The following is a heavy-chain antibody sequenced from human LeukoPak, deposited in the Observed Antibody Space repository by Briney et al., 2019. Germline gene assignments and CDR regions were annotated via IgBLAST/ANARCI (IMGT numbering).Heavy chain of an antibody. D-gene: IGHD5-12*01. CDR3: AKDGYSGYAGPYYFDY. V-gene: IGHV3-23*01. Sequence: GGSLRLSCAASGFTFSSYAMNWVHQAPGKGLEWVSGISGSGGSTYYADSVKGRFTISRDNSKNTLYLQMNSLRAEDTAVYYCAKDGYSGYAGPYYFDYWGQGTLVTVSS. CDR1: GFTFSSYA. J-gene: IGHJ4*02. CDR2: ISGSGGST.